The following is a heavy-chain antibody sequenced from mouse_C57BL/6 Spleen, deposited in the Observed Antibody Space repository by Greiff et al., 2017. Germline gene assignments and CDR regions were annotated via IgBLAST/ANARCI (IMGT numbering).Heavy chain of an antibody. Sequence: QVHVKQSGAELVKPGASVKISCKASGYAFSSYWMNWVKQRPGKGLEWIGQLYPGDGDTNYNGKFKDKATLTVDKSSSTAYMQLSSLTSEDSAVYYCAREGDYGFAYWGQGTLVTVSA. J-gene: IGHJ3*01. CDR3: AREGDYGFAY. CDR2: LYPGDGDT. V-gene: IGHV1-80*01. D-gene: IGHD2-4*01. CDR1: GYAFSSYW.